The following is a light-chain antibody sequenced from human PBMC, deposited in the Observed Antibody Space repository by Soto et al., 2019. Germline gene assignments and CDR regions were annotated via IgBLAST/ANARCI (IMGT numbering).Light chain of an antibody. CDR1: QDISNY. CDR3: QQSKSFPLT. V-gene: IGKV1-12*01. Sequence: DIQMTQSPSSLSASVGGGVTITCRASQDISNYLACYQQIPGKAPKLLISAASSLQSGFPSTFIGDGSGTDFTLTVSGLQSEDSSTYYCQQSKSFPLTFGGGTQLAIK. CDR2: AAS. J-gene: IGKJ4*01.